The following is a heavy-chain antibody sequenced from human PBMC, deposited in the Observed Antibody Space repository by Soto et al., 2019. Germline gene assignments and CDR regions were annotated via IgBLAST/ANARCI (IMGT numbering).Heavy chain of an antibody. Sequence: QVQLVESGGGVVQPGRSLRLSCVASGFTFSSYAMHWVRQAPGKGLEWVAVISYDGSNKYYADSVKGRFTISRDNSKNTLYLQMNSLRAEDTAVYYCARGGGYSYGSDGGLWGQGTLVTVSS. CDR3: ARGGGYSYGSDGGL. V-gene: IGHV3-30-3*01. J-gene: IGHJ4*02. CDR1: GFTFSSYA. D-gene: IGHD5-18*01. CDR2: ISYDGSNK.